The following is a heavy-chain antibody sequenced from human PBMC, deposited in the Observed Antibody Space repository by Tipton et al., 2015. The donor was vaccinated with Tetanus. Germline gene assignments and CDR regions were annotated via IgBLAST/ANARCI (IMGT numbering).Heavy chain of an antibody. D-gene: IGHD1-1*01. J-gene: IGHJ4*02. V-gene: IGHV4-61*01. CDR2: ILYGKST. CDR3: ARANNDIPKKGPFDF. CDR1: GGSVSSGSYY. Sequence: TLSLTCTVSGGSVSSGSYYCSWVRQPPGKGLEYIGYILYGKSTHYNPTLKSRLSMSADPARNQFSLRLTSVSAAGTAVYFCARANNDIPKKGPFDFWGRGILVTVSS.